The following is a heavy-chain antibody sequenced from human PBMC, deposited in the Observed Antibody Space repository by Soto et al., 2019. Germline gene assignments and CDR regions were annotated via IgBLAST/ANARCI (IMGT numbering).Heavy chain of an antibody. D-gene: IGHD4-17*01. CDR2: IWYDGTQK. V-gene: IGHV3-33*01. J-gene: IGHJ4*02. Sequence: QVQLEESGGGVVQPGRSLRLSCEASGFTFNTYSMHWVRQPPGKGLEWLAAIWYDGTQKYYADSVKGRFIISRDNSKKTLYLEMTRLRAEDTAVYYCARAGGTTVTGLWPFDSWGQGTLVTVSS. CDR1: GFTFNTYS. CDR3: ARAGGTTVTGLWPFDS.